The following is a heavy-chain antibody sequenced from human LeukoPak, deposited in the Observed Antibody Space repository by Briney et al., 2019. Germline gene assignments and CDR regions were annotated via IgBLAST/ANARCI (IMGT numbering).Heavy chain of an antibody. Sequence: PGGSLRLSCAASGFTFSNYGMHWVRQAPGKGLEWVAVIPYDGSNRYYADSVKGRFTISRDNSKNTLYLQMNSLRAEDTAVYYCAKPIMTTVTTLGLYFDYWGQGALVTVSS. D-gene: IGHD4-17*01. CDR2: IPYDGSNR. CDR3: AKPIMTTVTTLGLYFDY. V-gene: IGHV3-30*18. J-gene: IGHJ4*02. CDR1: GFTFSNYG.